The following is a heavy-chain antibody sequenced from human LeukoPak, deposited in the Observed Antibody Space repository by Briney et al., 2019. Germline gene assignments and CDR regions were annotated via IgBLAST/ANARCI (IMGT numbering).Heavy chain of an antibody. CDR2: IDYSGST. J-gene: IGHJ4*02. CDR1: DGSISRSSSF. CDR3: AIHRRGEPLDS. D-gene: IGHD3-16*01. Sequence: SESLSLTCAVSDGSISRSSSFWGWIRQPPGKGLEWIGSIDYSGSTYYNPSLKSRLTISADTSKNQFSLRLSSVSAADTAVYYCAIHRRGEPLDSWGQGTLVTVSS. V-gene: IGHV4-39*01.